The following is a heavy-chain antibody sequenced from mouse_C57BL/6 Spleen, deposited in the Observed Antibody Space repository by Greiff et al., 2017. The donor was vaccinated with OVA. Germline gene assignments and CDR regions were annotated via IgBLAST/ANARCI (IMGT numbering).Heavy chain of an antibody. J-gene: IGHJ3*01. CDR3: AMDYGSSWD. V-gene: IGHV1-26*01. CDR1: GYTFTDYY. D-gene: IGHD1-1*01. Sequence: VQLQQSGPELVKPGASVKISCKASGYTFTDYYMNWVKQSHGKSLEWIGDINPNNGGTSYNQKFKGKATFTVDKSSSTAYMELRSLTSEDSAVYYCAMDYGSSWDWGQGTLVTVSA. CDR2: INPNNGGT.